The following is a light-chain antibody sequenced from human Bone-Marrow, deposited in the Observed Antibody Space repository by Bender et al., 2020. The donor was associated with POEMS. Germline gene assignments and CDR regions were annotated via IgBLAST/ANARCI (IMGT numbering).Light chain of an antibody. Sequence: SSELTQPPSVSVSPGQTARITCSGDPLANEYVYWYQQKPGQAPVLVISKDDERSSGIPERFSGSNSGTTVTLTINGVQAEDEADYYCQSGDSSGTYEVFGGGTKLSVL. V-gene: IGLV3-25*03. CDR1: PLANEY. J-gene: IGLJ2*01. CDR2: KDD. CDR3: QSGDSSGTYEV.